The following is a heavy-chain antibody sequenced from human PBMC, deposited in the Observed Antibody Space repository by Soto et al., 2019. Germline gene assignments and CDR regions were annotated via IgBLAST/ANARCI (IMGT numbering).Heavy chain of an antibody. V-gene: IGHV3-48*02. CDR3: ARDHYGSGSYPDPFDY. J-gene: IGHJ4*02. CDR2: IRSSSNSI. Sequence: SLRLSCATSGFTFSSYSMNWVRQAPGKGLEWISYIRSSSNSIYYADSVKGRFTISRDNAKNSLYLQMNSLRDEDTAVYYCARDHYGSGSYPDPFDYWGQGTLVTVSS. CDR1: GFTFSSYS. D-gene: IGHD3-10*01.